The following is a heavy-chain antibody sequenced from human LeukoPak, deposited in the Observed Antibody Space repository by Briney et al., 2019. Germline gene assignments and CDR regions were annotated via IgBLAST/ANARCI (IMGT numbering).Heavy chain of an antibody. CDR2: ISYDGSNK. Sequence: PGGSLRLSCAASGFTFSSYAMHWVRQAPGKGLEWVAVISYDGSNKYYADSVKGRFTISRDNSKNTLYLQMNSLRAEDTAVYYCARTYSSGWYREYFQHWGQGTLVTVSS. CDR1: GFTFSSYA. D-gene: IGHD6-19*01. V-gene: IGHV3-30-3*01. J-gene: IGHJ1*01. CDR3: ARTYSSGWYREYFQH.